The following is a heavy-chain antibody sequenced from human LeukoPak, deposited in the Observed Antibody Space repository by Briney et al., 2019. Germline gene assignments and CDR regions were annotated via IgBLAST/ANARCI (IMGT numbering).Heavy chain of an antibody. D-gene: IGHD2-15*01. CDR3: ARDLVGRRWFDP. J-gene: IGHJ5*02. CDR1: GYSISSGYY. Sequence: PSETLSLTCTDSGYSISSGYYWGWIRQPPGKGLEWIGSIYHSGSTYYNPSLKSRVTISVDTSKNQFSLKLSSVTAADTAVYYCARDLVGRRWFDPWGQGTLVTVSS. CDR2: IYHSGST. V-gene: IGHV4-38-2*02.